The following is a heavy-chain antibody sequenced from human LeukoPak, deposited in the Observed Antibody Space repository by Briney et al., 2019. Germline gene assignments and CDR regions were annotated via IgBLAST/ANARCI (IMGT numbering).Heavy chain of an antibody. D-gene: IGHD4-17*01. J-gene: IGHJ4*02. CDR3: ARVGHTTVTPEVSFDY. V-gene: IGHV1-2*02. Sequence: GASVKVSCKASGYTFTGYYMHWVRQAPGQGLEWMGWINPNSGGTNYAQKFQGRVTMTRDTSISTAYMELSRLRSDDTAVYYCARVGHTTVTPEVSFDYWGQGTLVTVSS. CDR2: INPNSGGT. CDR1: GYTFTGYY.